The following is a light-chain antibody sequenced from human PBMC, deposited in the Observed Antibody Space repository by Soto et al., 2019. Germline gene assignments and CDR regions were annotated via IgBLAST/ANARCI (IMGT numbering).Light chain of an antibody. V-gene: IGKV1-33*01. CDR3: QQYDNLLGT. Sequence: DIQMTQSPSSLSASVGDRVTITCQAGQDISNYLNWYQQKPGKAPKLLIYDASNLETGVPSRFSGSGSGTDFTFTISSLQPEDIAVYYCQQYDNLLGTFGPGTKVDIQ. J-gene: IGKJ3*01. CDR1: QDISNY. CDR2: DAS.